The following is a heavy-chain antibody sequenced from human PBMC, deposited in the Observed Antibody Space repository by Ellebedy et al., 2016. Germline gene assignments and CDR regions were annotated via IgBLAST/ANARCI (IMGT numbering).Heavy chain of an antibody. Sequence: GESLKISXAASGFSFRTYAMNWVRQAPGKGLEWVAAIDGSGGATYYPDSMKGRFTISRDNSKNTLYLQVNSLRVEDTAVYYCAKGVEGYCSSDSCYAYDCWGQGTLVTVSS. CDR1: GFSFRTYA. CDR2: IDGSGGAT. V-gene: IGHV3-23*01. J-gene: IGHJ4*02. D-gene: IGHD2-2*01. CDR3: AKGVEGYCSSDSCYAYDC.